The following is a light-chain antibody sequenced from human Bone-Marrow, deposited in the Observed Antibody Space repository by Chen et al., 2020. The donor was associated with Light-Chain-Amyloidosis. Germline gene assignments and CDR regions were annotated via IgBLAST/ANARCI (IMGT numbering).Light chain of an antibody. CDR1: NSNIGINY. Sequence: QSVLTQPPSVSAAPGQKVTISCSGSNSNIGINYVSWYPQLPGTSPKLLIYENNQRPSEIPDRFSGSKSGTSATLGVAGLQTGDEADYYCATWDSSLTVWMFGGGTKLTVL. V-gene: IGLV1-51*02. J-gene: IGLJ3*02. CDR2: ENN. CDR3: ATWDSSLTVWM.